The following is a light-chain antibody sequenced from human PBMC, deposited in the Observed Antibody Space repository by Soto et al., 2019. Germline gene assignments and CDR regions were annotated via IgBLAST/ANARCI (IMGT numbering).Light chain of an antibody. CDR3: ATWDDSLNAVV. Sequence: QSVLTQPPSASGTPGQRVTISCSGSSSNIGSNTVNWYQQLPGTAPKLLIYYDDLLPSRVSDRFSASKSGTSASLAISGLQSEDEADYYCATWDDSLNAVVFGGGTKLTVL. J-gene: IGLJ2*01. CDR1: SSNIGSNT. V-gene: IGLV1-44*01. CDR2: YDD.